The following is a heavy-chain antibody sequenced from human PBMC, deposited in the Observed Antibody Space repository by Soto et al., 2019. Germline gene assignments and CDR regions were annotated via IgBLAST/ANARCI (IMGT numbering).Heavy chain of an antibody. J-gene: IGHJ6*02. Sequence: ASVKDSCKAPGGTFSTYAISWVRQAPGQGLEWMGGVIPIFGTPKYAQKFQGRVTITADESTSTGYMELRSLRSEDTAVYYCARSQGGSSSLDIYYYYYYGMDVWGQGTTVTVS. CDR2: VIPIFGTP. V-gene: IGHV1-69*13. CDR1: GGTFSTYA. CDR3: ARSQGGSSSLDIYYYYYYGMDV. D-gene: IGHD2-15*01.